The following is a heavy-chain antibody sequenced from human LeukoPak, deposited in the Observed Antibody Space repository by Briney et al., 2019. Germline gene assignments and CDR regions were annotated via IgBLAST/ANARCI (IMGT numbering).Heavy chain of an antibody. V-gene: IGHV3-23*01. CDR3: TKEDILTGSYYFDY. CDR1: GFTFSSYA. D-gene: IGHD3-9*01. CDR2: ISGSGGST. Sequence: SGGSLRLSCSASGFTFSSYAMTWVRQAPGKGLEWVSAISGSGGSTYYADSVKGRFTISRDNSKNTLYLQMNSLRAEDTAVYYCTKEDILTGSYYFDYWGQGTLVTVSS. J-gene: IGHJ4*02.